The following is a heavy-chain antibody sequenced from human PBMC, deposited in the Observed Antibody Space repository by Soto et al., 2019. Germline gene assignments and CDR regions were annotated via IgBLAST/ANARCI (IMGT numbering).Heavy chain of an antibody. CDR2: IYYSGST. V-gene: IGHV4-30-4*01. J-gene: IGHJ6*02. CDR3: ARDIDSRYCSSTSCYRYYGMDV. Sequence: SETLSLTCTVSGGSISSGDYYWSWIRQPPGKGLEWIGYIYYSGSTYYNPSLKSRVTISVDTSKNQFSLKLSSVTAADTAVYYCARDIDSRYCSSTSCYRYYGMDVWGQGTTVTVS. D-gene: IGHD2-2*02. CDR1: GGSISSGDYY.